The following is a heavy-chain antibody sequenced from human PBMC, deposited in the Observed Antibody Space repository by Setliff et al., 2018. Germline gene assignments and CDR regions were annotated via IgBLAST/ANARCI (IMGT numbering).Heavy chain of an antibody. CDR1: GASINSSTFF. D-gene: IGHD2-15*01. CDR3: VRPGGTTVVARHFDY. V-gene: IGHV4-39*01. CDR2: IYYSGTT. Sequence: SETLSLTCIVSGASINSSTFFWGWIRQPPGKGLEWIGSIYYSGTTYYNPSVESRVTISIDTSRNQFSLELRSVTVADTATYYCVRPGGTTVVARHFDYWGSGILVTVSS. J-gene: IGHJ4*01.